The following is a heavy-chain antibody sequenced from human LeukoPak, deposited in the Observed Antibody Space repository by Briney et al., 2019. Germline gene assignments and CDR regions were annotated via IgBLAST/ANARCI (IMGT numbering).Heavy chain of an antibody. V-gene: IGHV7-4-1*02. CDR1: GYTFTSYS. J-gene: IGHJ5*02. D-gene: IGHD2-2*01. CDR3: ARGDCSSTSCYGGNNWFDP. CDR2: INTSTGNP. Sequence: ASVKVSCKASGYTFTSYSMNWVRQAPGQGLEWLGWINTSTGNPTYAQGFTGRFVFSLDTSVSTAYLQISSLKAEDTAVYYCARGDCSSTSCYGGNNWFDPWGQGTLVTVSS.